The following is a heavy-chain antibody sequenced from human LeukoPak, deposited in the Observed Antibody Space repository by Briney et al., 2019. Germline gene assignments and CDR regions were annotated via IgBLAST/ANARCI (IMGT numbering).Heavy chain of an antibody. Sequence: SETLSLTCAVYGGSFSGYYWSWIRQPPGKGLEWIGEINHSGSTNYNPSLKSRVTISVDTSKNQFSLKLSSVTAADTAVYYCARSRQEYAKWSAFDIWGQGTMVTVSS. D-gene: IGHD2-8*01. V-gene: IGHV4-34*01. CDR1: GGSFSGYY. J-gene: IGHJ3*02. CDR3: ARSRQEYAKWSAFDI. CDR2: INHSGST.